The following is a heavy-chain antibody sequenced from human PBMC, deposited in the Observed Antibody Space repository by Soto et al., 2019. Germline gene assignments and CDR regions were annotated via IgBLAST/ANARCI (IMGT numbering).Heavy chain of an antibody. J-gene: IGHJ3*02. CDR1: GFTFSSYA. Sequence: PGGSLRLSCAASGFTFSSYAMHWVRQAPGKGLEWVAVISYDGSNKYYADSVKGRFTISRDNSKNTLYLQMNSLRAEDTAVYYCARARQLRMTDAFDIWGQGTMVTVS. D-gene: IGHD5-18*01. V-gene: IGHV3-30-3*01. CDR2: ISYDGSNK. CDR3: ARARQLRMTDAFDI.